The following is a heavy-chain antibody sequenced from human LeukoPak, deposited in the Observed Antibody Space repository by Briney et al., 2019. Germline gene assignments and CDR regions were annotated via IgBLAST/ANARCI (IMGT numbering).Heavy chain of an antibody. CDR2: ISYDGSNK. Sequence: GGSLRLSCAASGFTFSSYAMHWVRQAPGKGLEWVAVISYDGSNKYYADSVKGRFTISRDNSKNTLYLQMNSLRAEDTAVYYCAAYSSSWYRRWYFDYWGQGTLVTVSS. CDR1: GFTFSSYA. CDR3: AAYSSSWYRRWYFDY. J-gene: IGHJ4*02. D-gene: IGHD6-13*01. V-gene: IGHV3-30*04.